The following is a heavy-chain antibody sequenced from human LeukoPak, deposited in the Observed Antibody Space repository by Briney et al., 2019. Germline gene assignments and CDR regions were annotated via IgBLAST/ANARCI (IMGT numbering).Heavy chain of an antibody. Sequence: PGGSLRLSCAASGFTFSSYSMNWVRQAPGKGLEWISYISSSSTTIYYADSVKGRFTISRDNAKNSLYLQMNSLRDEDTAVYYCARRSGYDLTDAFDIWGQGTMVTVSS. CDR3: ARRSGYDLTDAFDI. J-gene: IGHJ3*02. CDR1: GFTFSSYS. V-gene: IGHV3-48*02. CDR2: ISSSSTTI. D-gene: IGHD5-12*01.